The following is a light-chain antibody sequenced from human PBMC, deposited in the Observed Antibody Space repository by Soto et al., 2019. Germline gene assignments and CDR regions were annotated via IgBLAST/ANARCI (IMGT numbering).Light chain of an antibody. V-gene: IGLV2-14*01. CDR1: SSDVGGYNH. J-gene: IGLJ2*01. CDR2: EVS. CDR3: SSYKRGATLV. Sequence: QSALTQPASVSGSPGQSITISCTGTSSDVGGYNHVAWYQQYPGKAPKLIIFEVSDRPSGISHRFSGSKSANTASLSISGLQAEDEADYYCSSYKRGATLVVGEGTKLTVL.